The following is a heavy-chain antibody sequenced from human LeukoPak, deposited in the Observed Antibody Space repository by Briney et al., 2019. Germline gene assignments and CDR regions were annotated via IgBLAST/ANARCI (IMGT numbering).Heavy chain of an antibody. V-gene: IGHV3-23*01. D-gene: IGHD1-26*01. Sequence: GGSLRLSCAASGFTFSSYSMNWVRQPPGKGLEWVSSIFPSGGEIHYADSVRGRFTISRDNSKSTLSLQMNSLRAEDTAIYYCAKRGAEVGATVAPGDYWGQGTLVTVSS. CDR1: GFTFSSYS. J-gene: IGHJ4*02. CDR2: IFPSGGEI. CDR3: AKRGAEVGATVAPGDY.